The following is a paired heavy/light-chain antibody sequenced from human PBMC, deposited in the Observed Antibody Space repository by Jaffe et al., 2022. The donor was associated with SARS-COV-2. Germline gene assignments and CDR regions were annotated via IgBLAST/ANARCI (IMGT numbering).Heavy chain of an antibody. CDR2: ISYDGINK. CDR3: ARGWGSPDYYYYGMDV. Sequence: QVQLVESGGGVVQPGRSLRLSCAASGFIFINYAMHWVRQAPGKGLEWLAVISYDGINKYYADSVKGRFTISRDNSKNTLYLQMNSLITEDTAVYYCARGWGSPDYYYYGMDVWGQGTTVTVS. V-gene: IGHV3-30*04. CDR1: GFIFINYA. D-gene: IGHD3-16*01. J-gene: IGHJ6*02.
Light chain of an antibody. CDR2: SSN. CDR1: SSNIGGNT. J-gene: IGLJ1*01. Sequence: QSVLTQPPSASGTPGQRVTISCSGSSSNIGGNTVNWYQQLPGTAPRLLIYSSNQRPSGVPDRFSGSKSGTSASLAISGLQSEDEADYYCAAWDDSLNAYVFATGTKVTVL. V-gene: IGLV1-44*01. CDR3: AAWDDSLNAYV.